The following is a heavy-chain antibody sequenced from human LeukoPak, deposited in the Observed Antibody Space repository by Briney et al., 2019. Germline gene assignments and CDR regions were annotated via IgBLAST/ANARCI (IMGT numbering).Heavy chain of an antibody. V-gene: IGHV3-33*01. J-gene: IGHJ4*02. CDR3: ARDPGYCSGGSCYYFDY. CDR2: IWYDGSNK. CDR1: GFTFSSYG. Sequence: GGSLRLSCAAPGFTFSSYGMHWVRQAPGKGLEWVAVIWYDGSNKYYADSVKGRFTISRDNSKNTLYLQMNSLRAEDTAVYYCARDPGYCSGGSCYYFDYWGQGTLVTVSS. D-gene: IGHD2-15*01.